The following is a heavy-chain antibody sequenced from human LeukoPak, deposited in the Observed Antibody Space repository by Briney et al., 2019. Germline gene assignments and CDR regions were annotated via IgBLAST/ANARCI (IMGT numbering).Heavy chain of an antibody. CDR2: ISGSGGST. J-gene: IGHJ4*02. CDR3: AKGGSTSCYGTLDY. D-gene: IGHD2-2*01. CDR1: GFTFSSYA. V-gene: IGHV3-23*01. Sequence: GGSLRPSCAASGFTFSSYAMSWVRQAPGKGLEWVSAISGSGGSTYYADSVKGRFTISRDNSKNTLYLQMNSLRAEDTAVYYCAKGGSTSCYGTLDYWGQGTLVTVSS.